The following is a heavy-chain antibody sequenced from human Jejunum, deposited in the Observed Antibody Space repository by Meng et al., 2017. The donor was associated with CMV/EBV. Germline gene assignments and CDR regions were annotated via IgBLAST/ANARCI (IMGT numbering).Heavy chain of an antibody. V-gene: IGHV3-43*01. J-gene: IGHJ5*01. CDR3: AKKAGAGYSTSDWLDS. CDR2: ISWAGAPT. Sequence: NFADYTMYWVRQAPGKGLEWVALISWAGAPTRYVDSMKGRFTISRDNSKNSLYLQMNSLRTDDTALYYCAKKAGAGYSTSDWLDSWGQGTLVTVSS. CDR1: NFADYT. D-gene: IGHD5-12*01.